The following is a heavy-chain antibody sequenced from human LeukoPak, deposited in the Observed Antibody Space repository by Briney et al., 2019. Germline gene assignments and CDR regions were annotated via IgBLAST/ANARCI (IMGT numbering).Heavy chain of an antibody. D-gene: IGHD2-21*01. CDR2: IRSSSTYI. Sequence: GGSLRLSCAASGFTFSLYSLNWVRQAPGKGLEWVSSIRSSSTYISYADSVKGRFTISRDNAKNSLYLQMNSLRAEDTAVYYCARGRVDTSVVIFDYWGQGTLVTVSS. CDR3: ARGRVDTSVVIFDY. V-gene: IGHV3-21*01. CDR1: GFTFSLYS. J-gene: IGHJ4*02.